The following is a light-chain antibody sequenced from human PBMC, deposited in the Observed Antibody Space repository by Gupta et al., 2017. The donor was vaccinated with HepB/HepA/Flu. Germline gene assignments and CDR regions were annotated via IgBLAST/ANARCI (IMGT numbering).Light chain of an antibody. J-gene: IGKJ1*01. CDR1: QRLSNW. Sequence: DIQMTQSPSTLSASVGDSVPITCRASQRLSNWLAWYQQKPGQAPNLLIYKASSLQSGVPSRFSGSGSGTEFTLNISSLQPDDVATYYCKHENRCMCTFGQGTKVEI. CDR2: KAS. V-gene: IGKV1-5*03. CDR3: KHENRCMCT.